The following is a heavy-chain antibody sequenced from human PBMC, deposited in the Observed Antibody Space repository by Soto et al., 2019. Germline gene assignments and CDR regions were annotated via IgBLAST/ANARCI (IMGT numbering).Heavy chain of an antibody. Sequence: PSETLSLTCSVSGVAMTYGGYSWSWIRQPPGKGLEWIGYIYHSGSTYYNPSLKSRVTISVDRSKNQFSLKLSSVTAADTAVYYCAREVVVPAGYTHYFDYWGQGTLVTVSS. V-gene: IGHV4-30-2*01. CDR1: GVAMTYGGYS. CDR3: AREVVVPAGYTHYFDY. D-gene: IGHD2-2*01. J-gene: IGHJ4*02. CDR2: IYHSGST.